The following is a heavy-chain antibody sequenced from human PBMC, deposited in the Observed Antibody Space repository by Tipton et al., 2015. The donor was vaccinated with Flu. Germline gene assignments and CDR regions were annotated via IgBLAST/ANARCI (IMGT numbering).Heavy chain of an antibody. Sequence: TLSLTCTVSGGSIRSGSFYWSWIRQPAGKGLEWIGRVYSSGRTNYNPSLESRVTISMDTSRSQFSLKVRSVTAADTAVYYCASEKIAASYYYDSSGYTNYFDSWGQGTLVTVSS. J-gene: IGHJ4*02. V-gene: IGHV4-61*02. CDR3: ASEKIAASYYYDSSGYTNYFDS. CDR2: VYSSGRT. D-gene: IGHD3-22*01. CDR1: GGSIRSGSFY.